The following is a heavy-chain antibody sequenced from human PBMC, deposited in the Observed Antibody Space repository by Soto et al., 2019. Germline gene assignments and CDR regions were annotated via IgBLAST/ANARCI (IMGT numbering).Heavy chain of an antibody. J-gene: IGHJ4*02. V-gene: IGHV3-64D*06. CDR3: VKDRWVDY. D-gene: IGHD6-13*01. CDR2: ISSNGGST. CDR1: GFTFSSYA. Sequence: PGGSLRLSCSVSGFTFSSYAMRWVRQAPGKGLEYVSSISSNGGSTYYADSVKGRFTISRDNSKNTLNLQMSSLTTEDTAVYYCVKDRWVDYWGQGTLVTVSS.